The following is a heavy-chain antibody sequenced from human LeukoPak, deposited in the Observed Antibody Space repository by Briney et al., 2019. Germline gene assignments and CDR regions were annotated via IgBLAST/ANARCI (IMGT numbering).Heavy chain of an antibody. CDR3: ARDSLYYGTDV. CDR1: GFTFSNYW. Sequence: GGSLRLSCAASGFTFSNYWMSWVRQAPGKGLEWAANIKQDGSEKYYVDSVKGRFTISRDNAKNSLYLQMNSLRAEDTAVYYCARDSLYYGTDVWGQGTTVTVSS. J-gene: IGHJ6*02. CDR2: IKQDGSEK. V-gene: IGHV3-7*01.